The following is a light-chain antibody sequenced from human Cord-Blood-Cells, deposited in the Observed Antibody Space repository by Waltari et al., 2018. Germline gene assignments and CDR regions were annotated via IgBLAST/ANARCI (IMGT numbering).Light chain of an antibody. V-gene: IGKV3-11*01. CDR3: QQRSNWWT. CDR2: DAS. J-gene: IGKJ1*01. Sequence: EIVLTHSPATLSLSPGERATLSCRASQSVSSYLAWYQQKPGQAPRLLIYDASNRATGIPARFSGSGSRTDFTLTSSSLEPEDFAVYYCQQRSNWWTFGQGTKVEIK. CDR1: QSVSSY.